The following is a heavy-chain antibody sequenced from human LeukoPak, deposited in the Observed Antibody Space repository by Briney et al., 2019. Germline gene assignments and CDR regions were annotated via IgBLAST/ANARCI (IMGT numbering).Heavy chain of an antibody. CDR1: GFTFSSYS. D-gene: IGHD3-10*01. Sequence: GGSLRLSCAASGFTFSSYSMNWVRQAPGKGLEWVSYISTSSSTVYYADSVKGRFTISRDNAKNSLYLQMSSLRDYDTAVYFCARSRGVSDYWGQGTLVTVSS. J-gene: IGHJ4*02. CDR3: ARSRGVSDY. V-gene: IGHV3-48*02. CDR2: ISTSSSTV.